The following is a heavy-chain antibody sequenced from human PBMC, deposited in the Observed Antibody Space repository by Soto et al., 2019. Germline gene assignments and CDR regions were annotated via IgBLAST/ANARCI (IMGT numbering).Heavy chain of an antibody. J-gene: IGHJ6*02. Sequence: GGSLRLACAASGVTFSSYAMSWVRQAPGKGLEWVSAISGSGGSTYYADSVKGRFTISRDNSKNTLYLQMNSLRAEDTAVYYCAKDGNYDFWSGYYEYGGYYYYYGMDVWGQGTTVTVSS. D-gene: IGHD3-3*01. V-gene: IGHV3-23*01. CDR3: AKDGNYDFWSGYYEYGGYYYYYGMDV. CDR2: ISGSGGST. CDR1: GVTFSSYA.